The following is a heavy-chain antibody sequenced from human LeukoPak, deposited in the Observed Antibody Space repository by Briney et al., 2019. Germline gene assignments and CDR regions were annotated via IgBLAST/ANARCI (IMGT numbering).Heavy chain of an antibody. CDR1: GGSISSSSYY. CDR3: ARSLGIAAAGISDAFDI. J-gene: IGHJ3*02. D-gene: IGHD6-13*01. CDR2: IYYSGST. V-gene: IGHV4-39*01. Sequence: SETLSLPCTVSGGSISSSSYYWGWIRQPPGKGLEWIGSIYYSGSTYYNPSLKSRVTISVDTSKNQFSLKLSSVTAADTAVYYCARSLGIAAAGISDAFDIWGQGTMVTVSS.